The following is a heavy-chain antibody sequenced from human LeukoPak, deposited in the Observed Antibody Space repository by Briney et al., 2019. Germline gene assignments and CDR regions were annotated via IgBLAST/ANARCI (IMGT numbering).Heavy chain of an antibody. J-gene: IGHJ6*02. Sequence: SETLSLTCIVSGGSISSISSNSYHWGWIRQPPGKGLEWIGSIYYSGSTYYNPSLKSRVTISVDTSKNQFSLKLSSVTAADTALYYCAREMGVVTAHGIDVWGQGTTVTASS. V-gene: IGHV4-39*02. CDR1: GGSISSISSNSYH. CDR3: AREMGVVTAHGIDV. D-gene: IGHD4-23*01. CDR2: IYYSGST.